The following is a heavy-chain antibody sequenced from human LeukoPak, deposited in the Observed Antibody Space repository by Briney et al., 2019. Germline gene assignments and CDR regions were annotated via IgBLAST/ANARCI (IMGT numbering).Heavy chain of an antibody. V-gene: IGHV1-8*01. CDR3: ARDGWQWLPGGYYYYGMDV. Sequence: GASVKVSCKASGYTFTSSDFNWVRQATGQGLEWMGWMNPNSGNTGYAQKFQGRVTMTRDTSISTAYMELSSLRSEDTAVYYCARDGWQWLPGGYYYYGMDVWGQGTTVTVSS. D-gene: IGHD6-19*01. J-gene: IGHJ6*02. CDR2: MNPNSGNT. CDR1: GYTFTSSD.